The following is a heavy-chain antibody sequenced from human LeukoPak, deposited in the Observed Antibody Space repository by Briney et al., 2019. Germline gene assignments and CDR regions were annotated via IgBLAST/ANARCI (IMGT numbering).Heavy chain of an antibody. Sequence: ASVKVSCKASGYTFTGYYMHWVRQAPGQGLEWMGWIDPNSGGTNYAQKFQGRVTMTRNTSISTAYMELSSLRSDDTAVYYCARLSATSWYFDLWGRGTLVTVSS. CDR3: ARLSATSWYFDL. V-gene: IGHV1-2*02. CDR1: GYTFTGYY. D-gene: IGHD2-21*01. CDR2: IDPNSGGT. J-gene: IGHJ2*01.